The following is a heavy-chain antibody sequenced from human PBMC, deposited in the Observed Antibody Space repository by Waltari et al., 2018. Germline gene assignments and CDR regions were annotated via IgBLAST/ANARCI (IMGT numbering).Heavy chain of an antibody. V-gene: IGHV3-21*01. CDR3: ARVIGSEDAFDI. D-gene: IGHD3-10*01. CDR1: GFTFSSYS. Sequence: EVQLVESGGGLVKPGGSLRLSCAASGFTFSSYSMNWVRQAPGKGLEWVSSISSSSSYIYYADSVKGRFTISRDNAKNSLYLQMNSLRAEDTAVYYCARVIGSEDAFDIWGQGTMVTVSS. J-gene: IGHJ3*02. CDR2: ISSSSSYI.